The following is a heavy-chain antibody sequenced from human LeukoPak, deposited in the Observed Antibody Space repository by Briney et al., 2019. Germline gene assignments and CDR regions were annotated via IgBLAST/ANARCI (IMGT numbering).Heavy chain of an antibody. V-gene: IGHV3-73*01. CDR2: IRSKANSYAT. Sequence: GGSLRLSCAASGFTFSGSAMHWVRQASGKGLEWVGRIRSKANSYATAYAASVKGRFTISRDDSKNTAYLQMNSLKTEDTAVYYCTRLHPYDFWSGYSPGAFDIWGQGTMVTVSP. CDR3: TRLHPYDFWSGYSPGAFDI. J-gene: IGHJ3*02. CDR1: GFTFSGSA. D-gene: IGHD3-3*01.